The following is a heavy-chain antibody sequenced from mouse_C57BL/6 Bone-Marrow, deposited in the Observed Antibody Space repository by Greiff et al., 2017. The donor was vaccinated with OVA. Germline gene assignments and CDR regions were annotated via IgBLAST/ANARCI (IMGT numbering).Heavy chain of an antibody. V-gene: IGHV3-6*01. CDR1: GYSITSGYY. CDR2: ISYDGSN. D-gene: IGHD6-1*01. J-gene: IGHJ4*01. Sequence: ESGPGLVKPSQSLSLTCSVTGYSITSGYYWNWIRQFPGNKLEWMGYISYDGSNKYNPSLKNRISITRDTSKNQFFLKLNSVTTEDTATYYCAREPHYYAMDYWGQGTSVTVSS. CDR3: AREPHYYAMDY.